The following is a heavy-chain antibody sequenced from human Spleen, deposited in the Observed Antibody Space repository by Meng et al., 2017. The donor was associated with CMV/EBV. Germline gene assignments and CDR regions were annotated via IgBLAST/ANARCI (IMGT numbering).Heavy chain of an antibody. D-gene: IGHD2-2*01. J-gene: IGHJ5*02. CDR1: GGSFSAYY. CDR3: ASGAPLTPIVVVPAAIEGP. CDR2: INHSGST. Sequence: SETLSLTCAVYGGSFSAYYWSWIRQPPGKGLEWIGEINHSGSTNYNPSPKSRVTISVDTSKTLFSLKLSSVTAADTAANYCASGAPLTPIVVVPAAIEGPWGQGTLVTVSS. V-gene: IGHV4-34*01.